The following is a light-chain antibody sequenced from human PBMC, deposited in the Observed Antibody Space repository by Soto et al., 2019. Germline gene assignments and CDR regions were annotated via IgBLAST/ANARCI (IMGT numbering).Light chain of an antibody. V-gene: IGKV3-20*01. J-gene: IGKJ5*01. Sequence: EIVLTQSPGTLSLSPGERATLSCRASQSVGSYLAWYQHKPGQAPRLLIYDASTKATAIPDRISGGGSGTDFTLTITGLEPEDLAVYYCQQYGSSPPFTFGQGTRLEIK. CDR3: QQYGSSPPFT. CDR2: DAS. CDR1: QSVGSY.